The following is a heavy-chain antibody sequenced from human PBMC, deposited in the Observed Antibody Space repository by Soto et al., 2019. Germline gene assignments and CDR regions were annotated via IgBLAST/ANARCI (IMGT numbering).Heavy chain of an antibody. CDR2: ISYDGSNK. J-gene: IGHJ6*02. V-gene: IGHV3-30-3*02. D-gene: IGHD3-3*01. CDR1: GEPVSSYA. Sequence: PCCSLRLCCAACGEPVSSYAMDLVRQAPGKGLEWVAVISYDGSNKYYADSVKGRFTISRDNSKNTLYLQMNSLRAEDTAVYYCVKDAPRICVWGQGTTVTVSS. CDR3: VKDAPRICV.